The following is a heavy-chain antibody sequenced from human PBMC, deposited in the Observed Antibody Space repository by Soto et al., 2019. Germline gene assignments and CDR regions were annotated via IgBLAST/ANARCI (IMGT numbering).Heavy chain of an antibody. D-gene: IGHD2-8*01. J-gene: IGHJ4*02. V-gene: IGHV3-15*07. Sequence: EVQLVESGGGLVTPGGSLRLSCAASGFTFSNAWMNWVRQAPGKGLEWVGRIKSKTDGGTTDYAAPVKGRITISRDNSKNTLYLQMNSLKTEETAVYYCTTASGGVCPRCIDYWGQGTLVTVSS. CDR3: TTASGGVCPRCIDY. CDR2: IKSKTDGGTT. CDR1: GFTFSNAW.